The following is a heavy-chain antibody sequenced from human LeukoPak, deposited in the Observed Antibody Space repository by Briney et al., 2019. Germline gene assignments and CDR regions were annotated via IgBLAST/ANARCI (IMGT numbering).Heavy chain of an antibody. CDR1: GVSPSTSGVG. V-gene: IGHV2-5*01. Sequence: ESGPTPAKPTQTLTLTCTFSGVSPSTSGVGGGWIRQPPGKALESPATIYWNYDKRYSPSLKSRLTITKDTSKNQVVLTMTNMDPVDTATYYCAHRRRDYSNYEAFDIWGQGTMVTVSS. D-gene: IGHD4-11*01. CDR2: IYWNYDK. J-gene: IGHJ3*02. CDR3: AHRRRDYSNYEAFDI.